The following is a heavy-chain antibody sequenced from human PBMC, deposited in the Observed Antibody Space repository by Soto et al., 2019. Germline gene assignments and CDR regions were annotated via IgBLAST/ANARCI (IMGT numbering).Heavy chain of an antibody. D-gene: IGHD2-2*01. CDR3: ARVAGLSRSVVVPAAIGFDP. J-gene: IGHJ5*02. Sequence: PSETLSLTCTVSGGSISSYYWSWIRQPPGKGLEWIGYIYYSGSTNYNPSLKSRVTIPVDTSKNQFSLKLSSVTAADTAVYYCARVAGLSRSVVVPAAIGFDPWGQGTLVTVSS. CDR2: IYYSGST. CDR1: GGSISSYY. V-gene: IGHV4-59*01.